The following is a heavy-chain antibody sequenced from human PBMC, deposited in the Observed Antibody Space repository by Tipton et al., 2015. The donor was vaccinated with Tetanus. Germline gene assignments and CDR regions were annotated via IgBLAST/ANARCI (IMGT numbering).Heavy chain of an antibody. D-gene: IGHD5-18*01. CDR1: GGSISSYY. J-gene: IGHJ4*02. Sequence: TLSLTCTVSGGSISSYYWSWIRQPPGKGLEWIGYIYYSGGTNYNPSLKSRVTISVDTSKNQFSLKLSSVTAADTAVYYCASGGYSYGYEVWGQGTLVTVSS. CDR2: IYYSGGT. CDR3: ASGGYSYGYEV. V-gene: IGHV4-59*08.